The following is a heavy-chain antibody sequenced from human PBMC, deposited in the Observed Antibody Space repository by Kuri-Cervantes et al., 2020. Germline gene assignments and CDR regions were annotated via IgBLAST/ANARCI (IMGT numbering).Heavy chain of an antibody. CDR3: AKDMADSSGWFFDY. V-gene: IGHV3-30*18. CDR2: ISNDGNNK. J-gene: IGHJ4*02. Sequence: GESLKISCAASGFSFSNYNMHWVRQAPGEGLEWVAVISNDGNNKYYADSVKGRFTISRDNSKNTLYLQLNSLRAEDTAVYYCAKDMADSSGWFFDYWGQGTLVTVSS. D-gene: IGHD6-19*01. CDR1: GFSFSNYN.